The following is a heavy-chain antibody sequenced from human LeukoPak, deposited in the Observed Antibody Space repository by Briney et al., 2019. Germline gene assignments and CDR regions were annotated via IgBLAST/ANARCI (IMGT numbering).Heavy chain of an antibody. J-gene: IGHJ4*02. CDR2: INHSGST. CDR3: ARGLRVPDY. CDR1: GGSFSGYY. V-gene: IGHV4-34*01. D-gene: IGHD3-10*01. Sequence: SETLSLTCAVYGGSFSGYYWSWIRQPPGKGLEWIGEINHSGSTNYNPSLKSRVTISVDTSKNQFSLKLSSVTAADTAVYYCARGLRVPDYWGQGTLVTVSS.